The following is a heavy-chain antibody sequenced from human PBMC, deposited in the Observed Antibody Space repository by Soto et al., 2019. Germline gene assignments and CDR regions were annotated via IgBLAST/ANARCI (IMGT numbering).Heavy chain of an antibody. J-gene: IGHJ4*02. CDR1: GFTFSPYA. D-gene: IGHD1-26*01. V-gene: IGHV3-30-3*01. Sequence: PGGSLRLSCAASGFTFSPYAMHWVRQAPGKGLEWVSVISFDGSNKYYADSVKGRFTISRDNSEKKLYLQMNRLTAEDTAVYYCAKDGDRGSYFFDYWGKGTLVTVSS. CDR3: AKDGDRGSYFFDY. CDR2: ISFDGSNK.